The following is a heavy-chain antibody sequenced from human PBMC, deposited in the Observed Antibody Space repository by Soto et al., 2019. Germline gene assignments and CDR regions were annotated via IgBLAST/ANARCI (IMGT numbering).Heavy chain of an antibody. D-gene: IGHD2-15*01. CDR1: GYSFTSYW. CDR2: IYPGDSDT. Sequence: PGESLKISCXGSGYSFTSYWIGWVRQMPGKGLEWMGIIYPGDSDTRYSPSFQGQVTISADKSISTAYLQWSSLKASDTAMYYCARLEYCSGGSCYSDYYYGMDVWGQGTTVTVSS. CDR3: ARLEYCSGGSCYSDYYYGMDV. V-gene: IGHV5-51*01. J-gene: IGHJ6*02.